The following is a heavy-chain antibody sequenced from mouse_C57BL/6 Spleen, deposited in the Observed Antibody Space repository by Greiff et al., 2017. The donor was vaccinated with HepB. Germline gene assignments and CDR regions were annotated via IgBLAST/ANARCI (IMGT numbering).Heavy chain of an antibody. D-gene: IGHD1-1*02. CDR1: GFTFSSYA. CDR2: ISSGGDYI. Sequence: EVKLMESGEGLVKPGGSLKLSCAASGFTFSSYAMSWVRQTPEKRLEWVAYISSGGDYIYYADTVKGRFTISRDNARNTLYLQMSSLKSEDTAMYYCTRAPGGYWYFDVWGTGTTVTVSS. CDR3: TRAPGGYWYFDV. V-gene: IGHV5-9-1*02. J-gene: IGHJ1*03.